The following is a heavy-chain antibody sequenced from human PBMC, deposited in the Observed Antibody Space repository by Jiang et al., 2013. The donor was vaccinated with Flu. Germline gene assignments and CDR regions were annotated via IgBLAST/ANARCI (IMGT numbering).Heavy chain of an antibody. J-gene: IGHJ4*02. CDR2: INPNNGGT. Sequence: GAEVKKPGASVKVSCKASGYTFTGYYMHWVRQAPGQGLEWMGRINPNNGGTNYAQKFQGRVTMTRDTSISTAYMDLSRLRSDDTAVYYCARVEYYGSGSYLYWGQGTLVTVSS. CDR1: GYTFTGYY. D-gene: IGHD3-10*01. V-gene: IGHV1-2*06. CDR3: ARVEYYGSGSYLY.